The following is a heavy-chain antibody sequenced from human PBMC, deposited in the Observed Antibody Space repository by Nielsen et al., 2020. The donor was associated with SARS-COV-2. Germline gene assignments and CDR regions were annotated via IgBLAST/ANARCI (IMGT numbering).Heavy chain of an antibody. Sequence: GGSLRLSCAASGFAFDTYAMSWVRQVPGKGLEWVSAISGSGGTTSYADSVKGRFTISRDNSKNTLYLQMNSLRAEDTAVYYCAKDRAGATYARFDLWGQGTLVTVSS. V-gene: IGHV3-23*01. J-gene: IGHJ4*02. D-gene: IGHD4/OR15-4a*01. CDR3: AKDRAGATYARFDL. CDR1: GFAFDTYA. CDR2: ISGSGGTT.